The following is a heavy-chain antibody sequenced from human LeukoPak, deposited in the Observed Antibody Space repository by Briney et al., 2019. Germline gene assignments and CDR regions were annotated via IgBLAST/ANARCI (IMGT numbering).Heavy chain of an antibody. V-gene: IGHV1-18*01. CDR1: GYTFTSYG. J-gene: IGHJ4*02. CDR2: ISAYNGNT. D-gene: IGHD3-22*01. CDR3: ARYDTSGYYKDY. Sequence: ASVKVSCKASGYTFTSYGISWVRQAPGQGLEWMGWISAYNGNTNHAQKLQGRVTMTTDTSTSTAYMELRRLRSDDTAVYYCARYDTSGYYKDYWGQGTLVTVSS.